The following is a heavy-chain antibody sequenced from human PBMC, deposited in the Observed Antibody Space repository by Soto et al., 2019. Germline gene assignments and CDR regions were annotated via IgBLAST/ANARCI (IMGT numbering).Heavy chain of an antibody. Sequence: GGSLRLSCAASGFTFSSYGMHWVRQAPGQGLEWVAVISYDGSNKYYADSVKGRFTISRDNSKNTLYLQMNSLRAEDTAVYYCAKAASGSYWYFDYWGQGTLVTVSS. CDR3: AKAASGSYWYFDY. D-gene: IGHD1-26*01. J-gene: IGHJ4*02. V-gene: IGHV3-30*18. CDR2: ISYDGSNK. CDR1: GFTFSSYG.